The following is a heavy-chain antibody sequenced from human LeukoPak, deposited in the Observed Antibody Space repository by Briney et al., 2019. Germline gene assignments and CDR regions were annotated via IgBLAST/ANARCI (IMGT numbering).Heavy chain of an antibody. CDR3: ARGYMTADY. V-gene: IGHV3-7*05. CDR1: GFTFNNYW. CDR2: IKRDGSDK. J-gene: IGHJ4*02. D-gene: IGHD2-2*02. Sequence: GGSLRLSCVASGFTFNNYWMSWVRQAPGKGLEWVASIKRDGSDKYYVDSVRGRFTISRDNAKNSLYLQMSSLRAGDTAVYYCARGYMTADYWGQGSLVTVSS.